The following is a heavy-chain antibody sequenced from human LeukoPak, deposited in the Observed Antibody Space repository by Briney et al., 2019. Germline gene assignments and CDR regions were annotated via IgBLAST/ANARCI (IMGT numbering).Heavy chain of an antibody. CDR3: AKDSWMEAELSKPALDY. V-gene: IGHV3-23*01. Sequence: GGSLRLSCAASGFTFNIYAMTWVRQAPGKGLEWVSAISGGGGSSTYYADSVRGRFTISRDNSKNTLYLQMNSLRAEDTAVYYCAKDSWMEAELSKPALDYWGQGTLVTVSS. CDR1: GFTFNIYA. J-gene: IGHJ4*02. CDR2: ISGGGGSST. D-gene: IGHD3-16*02.